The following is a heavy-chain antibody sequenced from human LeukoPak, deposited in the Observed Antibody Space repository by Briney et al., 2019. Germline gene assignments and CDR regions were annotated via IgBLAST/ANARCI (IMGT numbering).Heavy chain of an antibody. Sequence: GRSLRLSCAASGFTFDDYAMHWVRQAPGKGLEWVSLIYSGGSTYYAASVKGRFTISRDNSKNTLYLQMNSLRPKDMAVYYCAKGYNYAYEYWGQGTLVTVSS. CDR3: AKGYNYAYEY. CDR1: GFTFDDYA. V-gene: IGHV3-53*01. D-gene: IGHD5-18*01. CDR2: IYSGGST. J-gene: IGHJ4*02.